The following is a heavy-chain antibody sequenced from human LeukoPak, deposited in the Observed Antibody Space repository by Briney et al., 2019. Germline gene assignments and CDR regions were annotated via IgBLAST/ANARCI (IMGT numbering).Heavy chain of an antibody. D-gene: IGHD3-22*01. J-gene: IGHJ2*01. Sequence: SETLSLTCTISGDSNSNYYWSWIRQPPGKGLEWIGYIYTSGSTYYDPSLKSRVTISLETSKNQFSLRLTSVTAADTAVYYCARGWYDSRGYYYWYFPLWGRGTLVTVSS. CDR1: GDSNSNYY. CDR3: ARGWYDSRGYYYWYFPL. CDR2: IYTSGST. V-gene: IGHV4-4*09.